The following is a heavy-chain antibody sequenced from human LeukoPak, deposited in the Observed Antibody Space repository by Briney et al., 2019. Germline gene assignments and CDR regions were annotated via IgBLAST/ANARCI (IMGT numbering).Heavy chain of an antibody. Sequence: SVKVSCKASGGTFSSYAISWVRQAPGQGLEWMGRIIPILGIANYAQKFQGRVTMTRNTSISTAYMELSSLRSEDTAVYYCARGSTRDSSGDNFDYWGQGTLVTVSS. V-gene: IGHV1-69*04. CDR2: IIPILGIA. CDR1: GGTFSSYA. J-gene: IGHJ4*02. D-gene: IGHD6-19*01. CDR3: ARGSTRDSSGDNFDY.